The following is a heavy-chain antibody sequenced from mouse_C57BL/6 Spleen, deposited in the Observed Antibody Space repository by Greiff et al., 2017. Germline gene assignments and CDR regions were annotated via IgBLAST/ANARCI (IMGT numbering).Heavy chain of an antibody. CDR2: IRNTANGSTT. J-gene: IGHJ2*01. V-gene: IGHV7-3*01. CDR1: GFTFTDYY. CDR3: ARYKSGYFDY. D-gene: IGHD3-1*01. Sequence: EVKLMESGGGLVQPGGSLSLSCAASGFTFTDYYMSWVRQPPGKALEWLGFIRNTANGSTTEYSASVKGRFTISRDNSQIFLYLQMNALRAEDSATYYWARYKSGYFDYWGQGTTLTVSS.